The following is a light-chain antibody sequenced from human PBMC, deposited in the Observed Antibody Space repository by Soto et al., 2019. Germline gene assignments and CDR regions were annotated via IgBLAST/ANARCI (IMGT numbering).Light chain of an antibody. CDR3: MQALQTPLT. J-gene: IGKJ5*01. Sequence: DLVMTQSPLSLPVIPGEPASISCWSSQSLLDSNGNNHLNWYLQKPGQSPQVLIYLGSNRASGVPDRFSGSESGTDFTLKISRVEAEDVGVYYCMQALQTPLTFGQGTRLEIK. V-gene: IGKV2-28*01. CDR2: LGS. CDR1: QSLLDSNGNNH.